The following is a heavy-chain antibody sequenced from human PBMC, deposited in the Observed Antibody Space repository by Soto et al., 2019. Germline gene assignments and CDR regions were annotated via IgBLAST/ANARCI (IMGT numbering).Heavy chain of an antibody. D-gene: IGHD1-1*01. J-gene: IGHJ2*01. CDR2: ISYSGSP. CDR3: ARVWRRGWYFDL. CDR1: GGSMSSYY. Sequence: SETLSLTCTVSGGSMSSYYWSWIRQPPGKGLEWIGYISYSGSPAYNPSLKSRVTMSVDTSKNQLSLNPTSATAADTAIYYCARVWRRGWYFDLWGRGTLVTVSS. V-gene: IGHV4-59*01.